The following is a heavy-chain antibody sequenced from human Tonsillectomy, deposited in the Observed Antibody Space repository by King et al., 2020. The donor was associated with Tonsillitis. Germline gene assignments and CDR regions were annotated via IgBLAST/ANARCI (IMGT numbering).Heavy chain of an antibody. Sequence: VQLQQWGAGLLKPSETLSLTCAVYGGSFSGYYWSWIRQPPGKGLEWIGEINHSGSTNYNPSLKSRVTISVDTSKNQFSLKLSSVTAADTAVYYCARGGPRWIGGVIVRPFDYWGEGTLVTVSS. CDR1: GGSFSGYY. CDR3: ARGGPRWIGGVIVRPFDY. V-gene: IGHV4-34*01. J-gene: IGHJ4*02. D-gene: IGHD3-16*02. CDR2: INHSGST.